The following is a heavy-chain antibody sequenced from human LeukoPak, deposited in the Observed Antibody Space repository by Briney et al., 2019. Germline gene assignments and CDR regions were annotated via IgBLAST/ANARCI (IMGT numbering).Heavy chain of an antibody. J-gene: IGHJ5*02. CDR2: ISGSGGGT. Sequence: PGGSLRLSCAASGFTFSSYAMSWVRQAPGKGLEWVSAISGSGGGTYYADSVKGRFTISRDNSKNTLYLQMNSLRAEDTAVYYCAKEEYQLPSGNWFDPWGQGTLVTVSS. CDR1: GFTFSSYA. D-gene: IGHD2-2*01. CDR3: AKEEYQLPSGNWFDP. V-gene: IGHV3-23*01.